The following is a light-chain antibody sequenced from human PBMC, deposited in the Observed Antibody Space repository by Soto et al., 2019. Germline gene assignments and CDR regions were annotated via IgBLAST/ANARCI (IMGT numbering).Light chain of an antibody. Sequence: EIVMTQSPATLSVSPGERATLSCRASQSVSSNLAWYQQKPGQAPRLLIYGASTRATGLPARFSGGGSGTDFTLTISSLQSEDFAVYYCQQYSTWPRTFGQGTKVEIK. CDR1: QSVSSN. CDR2: GAS. CDR3: QQYSTWPRT. J-gene: IGKJ1*01. V-gene: IGKV3-15*01.